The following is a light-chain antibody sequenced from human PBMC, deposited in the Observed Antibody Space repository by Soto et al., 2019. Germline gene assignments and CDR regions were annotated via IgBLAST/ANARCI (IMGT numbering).Light chain of an antibody. CDR1: SSDVGGYNY. J-gene: IGLJ1*01. V-gene: IGLV2-14*01. CDR3: SSYTSSSTLV. CDR2: EVS. Sequence: QSVLTQPASVSGSPGQSITISCTVTSSDVGGYNYVSWYQQPPGKAPKLMIYEVSNRPSGLSNRSSGSKSGSTASLTISGLQAEDEADYYCSSYTSSSTLVFGTGTKVTVL.